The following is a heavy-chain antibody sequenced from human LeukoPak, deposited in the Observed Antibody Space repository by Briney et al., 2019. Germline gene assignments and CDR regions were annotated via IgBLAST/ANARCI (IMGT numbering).Heavy chain of an antibody. J-gene: IGHJ6*02. V-gene: IGHV1-18*01. CDR1: GYTFTSYG. D-gene: IGHD3-3*01. CDR2: ISAYNGNT. CDR3: ARVGVDDFWSGYLRDYYYYYGMDV. Sequence: ASVKVSCKASGYTFTSYGISWVRPAPGQGLEWMGWISAYNGNTNYAQKLQGRVTMTTDTSTSTAYMELRSLRSDDTAVYYCARVGVDDFWSGYLRDYYYYYGMDVWGQGTTVTVSS.